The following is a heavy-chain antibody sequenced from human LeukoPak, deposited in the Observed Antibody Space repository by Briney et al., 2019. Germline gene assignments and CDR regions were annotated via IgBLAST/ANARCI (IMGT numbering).Heavy chain of an antibody. Sequence: GGSLRLSCAASGFTFSSFSMNWVRQAPGKGLEWVSSISSSSSYIYYADSVKGRFTISRDNAKNSLYLQMSSLRAEDTAVYYCAREPHGGSGTYVYYYHYYMDAWGKGTTVTVS. CDR2: ISSSSSYI. CDR3: AREPHGGSGTYVYYYHYYMDA. CDR1: GFTFSSFS. J-gene: IGHJ6*03. V-gene: IGHV3-21*01. D-gene: IGHD3-10*01.